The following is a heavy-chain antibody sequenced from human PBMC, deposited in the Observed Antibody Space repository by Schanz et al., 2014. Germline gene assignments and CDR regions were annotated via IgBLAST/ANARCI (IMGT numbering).Heavy chain of an antibody. CDR3: AKGLYYDNTGGGFDY. V-gene: IGHV3-23*01. CDR1: GFTFTTHS. CDR2: ISGSGGST. D-gene: IGHD3-16*01. J-gene: IGHJ4*01. Sequence: EVQLLESGGGLVQPGGSLRLSCAASGFTFTTHSMTWVRQAPGNGLEWVSGISGSGGSTYYSDSVKGRFTISRDNSKTTLPLQMNSLRAEDTAVYYCAKGLYYDNTGGGFDYWGQGTLVNVSS.